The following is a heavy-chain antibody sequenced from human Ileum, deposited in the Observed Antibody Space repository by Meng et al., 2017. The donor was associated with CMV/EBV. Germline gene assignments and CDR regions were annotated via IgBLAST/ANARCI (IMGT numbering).Heavy chain of an antibody. D-gene: IGHD6-6*01. J-gene: IGHJ4*02. CDR1: GGAISTSNYY. CDR2: ASHSGIT. V-gene: IGHV4-39*07. Sequence: GSLRLSCTVSGGAISTSNYYWAWIRQPPEKGLEWIGSASHSGITYYSPSLKSRVTISIDTSKNQFSLRLSSVTDADTAVYYCVRETGGSSSSWWGQGTLVTVSS. CDR3: VRETGGSSSSW.